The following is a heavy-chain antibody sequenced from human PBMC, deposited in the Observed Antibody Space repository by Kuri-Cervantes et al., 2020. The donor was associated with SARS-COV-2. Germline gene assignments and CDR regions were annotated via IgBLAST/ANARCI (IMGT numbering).Heavy chain of an antibody. CDR3: ARDVVTGNRVGPTSDAFDI. D-gene: IGHD1-20*01. J-gene: IGHJ3*02. CDR2: INSDGSST. Sequence: LSLTCAASGFTFSNYWMHWVRQGPGKGLVWVSRINSDGSSTSYADSVKGRFTISRDNAKNTLYLQMNSLRAEDTAVYYCARDVVTGNRVGPTSDAFDIWGQGTMVTVSS. V-gene: IGHV3-74*01. CDR1: GFTFSNYW.